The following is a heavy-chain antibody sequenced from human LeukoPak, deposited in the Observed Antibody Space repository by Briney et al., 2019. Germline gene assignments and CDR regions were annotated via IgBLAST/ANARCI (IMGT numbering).Heavy chain of an antibody. J-gene: IGHJ4*02. CDR3: TKRGAYYVDY. CDR1: GLSFSFYA. Sequence: GGSLRLSCAASGLSFSFYAMSWVRQTPEKGLEWVSTITSGDGSPYYADSVKGRFTISRDNSNNMLYLQMNSLRAEDTAVYYCTKRGAYYVDYWGRGIPVTVSS. CDR2: ITSGDGSP. V-gene: IGHV3-23*01. D-gene: IGHD3-16*01.